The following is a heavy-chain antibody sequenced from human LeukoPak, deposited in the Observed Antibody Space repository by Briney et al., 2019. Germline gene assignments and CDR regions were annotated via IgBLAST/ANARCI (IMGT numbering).Heavy chain of an antibody. J-gene: IGHJ4*02. Sequence: GGSLRLSCAASGFTFSSYGMSRVRQAPGKGLEWVSAISGSGGSTYYADSVKGRFTISRDNSKNTLYLQMNSLRAEDTAVYYCAKESSGWYDFDYWGQGTLVTVSS. D-gene: IGHD6-19*01. CDR2: ISGSGGST. V-gene: IGHV3-23*01. CDR1: GFTFSSYG. CDR3: AKESSGWYDFDY.